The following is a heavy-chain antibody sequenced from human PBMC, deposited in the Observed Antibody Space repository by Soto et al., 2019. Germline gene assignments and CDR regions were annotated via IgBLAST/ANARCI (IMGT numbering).Heavy chain of an antibody. Sequence: EVQLVESGGGLVQPGGSLRLSCAASGFTVSSNYMSWVRQAPGKGPEWVSVINSDGNTYYADSMKGRFTISRDNSKNTLYLQMNSLRAEDTAVYYCARRASDYCTAGGCYWGYWGQGTLVTVSS. D-gene: IGHD2-15*01. CDR1: GFTVSSNY. J-gene: IGHJ4*02. CDR3: ARRASDYCTAGGCYWGY. CDR2: INSDGNT. V-gene: IGHV3-66*04.